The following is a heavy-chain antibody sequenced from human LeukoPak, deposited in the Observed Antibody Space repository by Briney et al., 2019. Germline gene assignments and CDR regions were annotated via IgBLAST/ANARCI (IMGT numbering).Heavy chain of an antibody. V-gene: IGHV3-33*06. CDR1: GFTFSSYG. Sequence: GRSLRLSCAASGFTFSSYGMHWVRQAPGKGLEWVAVIWYDGSNKYYADSVKGRFTISKDNSKNTLYLQMNSLRAEDTAVYYCAKTALRYSSGYWGQGTLVTVSS. J-gene: IGHJ4*02. CDR3: AKTALRYSSGY. CDR2: IWYDGSNK. D-gene: IGHD6-19*01.